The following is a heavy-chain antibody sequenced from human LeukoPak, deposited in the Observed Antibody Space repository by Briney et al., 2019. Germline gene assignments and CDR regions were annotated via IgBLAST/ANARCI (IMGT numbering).Heavy chain of an antibody. CDR3: ARESATSGSTD. J-gene: IGHJ4*02. D-gene: IGHD3-10*01. CDR1: GGSISSYY. Sequence: SETLSLTCTVSGGSISSYYWNWIRQPPGKGLEWIGRIFTSGNSNYNPSLTSRVTISLDTSKDQFSLRLSSVTAADTAFYCARESATSGSTDWGQGTLVTVSS. V-gene: IGHV4-4*07. CDR2: IFTSGNS.